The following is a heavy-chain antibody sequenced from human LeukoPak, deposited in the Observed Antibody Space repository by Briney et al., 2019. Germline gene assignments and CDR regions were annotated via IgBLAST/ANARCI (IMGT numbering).Heavy chain of an antibody. J-gene: IGHJ4*02. V-gene: IGHV4-38-2*01. CDR1: GYTISSGYY. CDR3: ARPGRYYDPTDFDY. CDR2: IYHSGST. Sequence: SETLSLTCAVSGYTISSGYYWGWIRQPPGKGLEWIGSIYHSGSTYYNPSLKSRVTISVDTSKNQFSLKLSSVTAADTAVYYCARPGRYYDPTDFDYWGQGTLVTVSS. D-gene: IGHD3-22*01.